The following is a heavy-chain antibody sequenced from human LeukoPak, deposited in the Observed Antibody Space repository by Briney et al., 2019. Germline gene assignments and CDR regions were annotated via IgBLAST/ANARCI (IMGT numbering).Heavy chain of an antibody. D-gene: IGHD6-13*01. Sequence: SETLSLTCTVSGDSISSSSYYWGWIRQPPGKGLEWIGSIYYSGSTYNNPSLKSRVTISVETSKNQFSLKLSSVTAADTAVYYCASEPGYRSSWYLEHFDYWGQGTLVTVSS. J-gene: IGHJ4*02. V-gene: IGHV4-39*01. CDR3: ASEPGYRSSWYLEHFDY. CDR1: GDSISSSSYY. CDR2: IYYSGST.